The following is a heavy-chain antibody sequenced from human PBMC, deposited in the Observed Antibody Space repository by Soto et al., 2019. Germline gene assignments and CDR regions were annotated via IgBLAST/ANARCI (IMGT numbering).Heavy chain of an antibody. J-gene: IGHJ4*02. CDR3: AASYYYDSSGYFDLDY. D-gene: IGHD3-22*01. CDR1: GFTFSKFA. V-gene: IGHV1-58*01. Sequence: SVKVSCKTSGFTFSKFAVQWVRQARGQGPEWIGWIVVGSGKTVYAQKFRERVTMTRDMSTTTAYLELSSLKSEDTAVYYCAASYYYDSSGYFDLDYWGQGTQVTVSS. CDR2: IVVGSGKT.